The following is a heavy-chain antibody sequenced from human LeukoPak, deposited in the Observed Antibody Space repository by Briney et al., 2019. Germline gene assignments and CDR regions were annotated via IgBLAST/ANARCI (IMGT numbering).Heavy chain of an antibody. V-gene: IGHV3-7*03. CDR3: ARGGGLDV. CDR2: IRQDGHEN. CDR1: GFTFSQYW. D-gene: IGHD3-16*01. J-gene: IGHJ6*02. Sequence: GGSLRLSCAASGFTFSQYWMSWVRQAPGKGLEWVANIRQDGHENYYVDSVKGRFTISRDNAKNSLYLQMSNLRAEDTAVYFCARGGGLDVWGQGATVTVSS.